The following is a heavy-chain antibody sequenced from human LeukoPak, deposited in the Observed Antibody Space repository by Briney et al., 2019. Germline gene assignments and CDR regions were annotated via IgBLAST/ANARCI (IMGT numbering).Heavy chain of an antibody. V-gene: IGHV4-31*03. CDR1: GGSISSGGYY. CDR2: IYYSGST. Sequence: SQTLSLTCTVSGGSISSGGYYWSWIRQHPGKGLEWIGYIYYSGSTYYNPSLKSRVTISVDTSKNQFSLKLSSVTAADTAVYYCARGEMATTDFDYWGQETLVTVSS. D-gene: IGHD5-24*01. J-gene: IGHJ4*02. CDR3: ARGEMATTDFDY.